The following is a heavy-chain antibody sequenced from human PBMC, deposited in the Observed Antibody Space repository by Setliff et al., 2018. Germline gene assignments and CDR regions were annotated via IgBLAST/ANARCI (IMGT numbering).Heavy chain of an antibody. CDR3: AKTWIRGVRPAYFDH. CDR1: GFTFSSYE. V-gene: IGHV3-48*03. CDR2: IGGRGIST. Sequence: GGSLRLSCAASGFTFSSYEMNWVRQAPGKGLEWVSGIGGRGISTYYADSVKGRFTISRDNAKNSLYLQMNSLRAEDTAVYYCAKTWIRGVRPAYFDHWGQGALVTVSS. J-gene: IGHJ4*02. D-gene: IGHD3-10*01.